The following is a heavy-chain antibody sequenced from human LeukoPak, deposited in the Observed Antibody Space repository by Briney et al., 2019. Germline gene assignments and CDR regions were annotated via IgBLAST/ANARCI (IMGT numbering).Heavy chain of an antibody. J-gene: IGHJ4*02. Sequence: GGSLRLSCAASGLTFNNAWMTWVRQAPGKGLEWVGRIKSKTDGGTTDYATPVKGRFTISRDDSKNALYLQMNSLKTEDTAVYYCTTGLTMVRGLMSYSDYWGQGTLVTVSS. CDR2: IKSKTDGGTT. D-gene: IGHD3-10*01. CDR3: TTGLTMVRGLMSYSDY. CDR1: GLTFNNAW. V-gene: IGHV3-15*01.